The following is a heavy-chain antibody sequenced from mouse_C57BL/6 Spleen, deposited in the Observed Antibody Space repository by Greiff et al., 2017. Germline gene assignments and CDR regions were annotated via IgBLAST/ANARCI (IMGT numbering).Heavy chain of an antibody. CDR1: GFSLTSYG. J-gene: IGHJ3*01. CDR3: ARGIYSNSFAY. Sequence: VHLVESGPGLVQPSQSLSITCTVSGFSLTSYGVHWVRQSPGKGLEWLGVIWSGGSTDYNAAFISRLSISKDNSKSQVFFKMNSLQADDTAIYYCARGIYSNSFAYWGQGTLVTVSA. V-gene: IGHV2-2*01. D-gene: IGHD2-5*01. CDR2: IWSGGST.